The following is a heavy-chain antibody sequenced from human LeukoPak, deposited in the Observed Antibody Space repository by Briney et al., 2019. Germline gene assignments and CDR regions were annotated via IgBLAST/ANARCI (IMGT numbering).Heavy chain of an antibody. CDR2: IVPVFKAV. CDR3: VRDGDGFEYFRY. D-gene: IGHD5-24*01. J-gene: IGHJ1*01. CDR1: GRAYSQYV. V-gene: IGHV1-69*13. Sequence: SSVKVYCKASGRAYSQYVSSWARQAPGQGLEGLGGIVPVFKAVQYAEKFQGRVTIIADEYTRTGYLDLRGLTSEDTAMYYCVRDGDGFEYFRYWSRGTQVSVSS.